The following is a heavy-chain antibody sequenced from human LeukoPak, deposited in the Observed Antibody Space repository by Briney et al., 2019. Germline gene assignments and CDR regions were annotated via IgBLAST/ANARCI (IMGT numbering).Heavy chain of an antibody. D-gene: IGHD2-2*02. V-gene: IGHV1-2*02. CDR1: GYTFTGYY. Sequence: ASVKVSCKASGYTFTGYYMHRVRQAPGQGLEWMGWINPNSGGTNYAQKFQGRVTMTRDTSISTAYMELSRLRSDDTAVYYCARVVPAAIHRYYFDYWGQGTLVTVSS. J-gene: IGHJ4*02. CDR2: INPNSGGT. CDR3: ARVVPAAIHRYYFDY.